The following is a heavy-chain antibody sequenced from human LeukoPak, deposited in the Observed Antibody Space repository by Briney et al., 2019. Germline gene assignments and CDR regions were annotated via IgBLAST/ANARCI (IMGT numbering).Heavy chain of an antibody. CDR3: AKVRITYYYDSSGHKGYFQH. Sequence: TGGSLRLSCAASGFTFSSYGMHWVRQAPGKGLEWVAVISYDGSNKYYADSVKGRFTISRDNSKNTLYLQMNSLRAEDTAVYYCAKVRITYYYDSSGHKGYFQHWGQGTLVTVSS. V-gene: IGHV3-30*18. CDR2: ISYDGSNK. D-gene: IGHD3-22*01. CDR1: GFTFSSYG. J-gene: IGHJ1*01.